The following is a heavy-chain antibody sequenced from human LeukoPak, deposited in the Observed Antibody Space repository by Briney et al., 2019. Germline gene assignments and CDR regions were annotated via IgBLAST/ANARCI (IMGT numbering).Heavy chain of an antibody. D-gene: IGHD1-26*01. CDR2: IYTSGST. CDR3: ARAVGATFDY. CDR1: GGSISSSSYY. J-gene: IGHJ4*02. Sequence: SETLSLTCTVSGGSISSSSYYWGWIRQPPGKGLEWIGRIYTSGSTNYNPSLKSRVTISVDTSKNQFSLKLSSVTAADTAVYYCARAVGATFDYWGQGTLVTVSS. V-gene: IGHV4-39*07.